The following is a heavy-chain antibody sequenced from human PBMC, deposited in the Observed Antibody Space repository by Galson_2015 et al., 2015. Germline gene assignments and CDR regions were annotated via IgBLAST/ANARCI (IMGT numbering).Heavy chain of an antibody. J-gene: IGHJ4*02. V-gene: IGHV4-4*02. D-gene: IGHD1-7*01. CDR3: ARGGGPRAYNWNYVASNTIDY. CDR1: GGSISSSNW. CDR2: IYHSGST. Sequence: SETLSLTCAVSGGSISSSNWWSWVRQPPGKGLEWIGEIYHSGSTNYNPSLKSRVTISVDKSKNQFSLKLSSVTAADTAVYYCARGGGPRAYNWNYVASNTIDYWGQGTLVTVSS.